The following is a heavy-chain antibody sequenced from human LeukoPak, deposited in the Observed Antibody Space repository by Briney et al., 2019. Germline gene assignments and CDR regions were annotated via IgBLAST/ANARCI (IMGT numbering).Heavy chain of an antibody. V-gene: IGHV1-18*01. Sequence: WASVTVSCKASGGTFSNYAISWVRQAPGQGLEWMGWISAYNGNTNYAQKLQGRVTMTTDTSTSTAYMELRSLRSDDTAVYYCARDRIAVAGTEDYWGQGTLVTVSS. CDR3: ARDRIAVAGTEDY. D-gene: IGHD6-19*01. J-gene: IGHJ4*02. CDR2: ISAYNGNT. CDR1: GGTFSNYA.